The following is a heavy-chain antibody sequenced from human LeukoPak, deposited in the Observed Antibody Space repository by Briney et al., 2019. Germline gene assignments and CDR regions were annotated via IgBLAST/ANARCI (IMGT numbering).Heavy chain of an antibody. CDR3: ASIYSRGRNSAGPYFDY. CDR1: QFTFSSYA. Sequence: GGSLRLSCAASQFTFSSYAMHWVRQAPGKGLEWVALISYNGSNKYYADSVKGRFTISRDNSKNTLYLQMNSLRAEDTAVYYCASIYSRGRNSAGPYFDYWGQGTLVTVSS. V-gene: IGHV3-30*04. CDR2: ISYNGSNK. D-gene: IGHD6-19*01. J-gene: IGHJ4*02.